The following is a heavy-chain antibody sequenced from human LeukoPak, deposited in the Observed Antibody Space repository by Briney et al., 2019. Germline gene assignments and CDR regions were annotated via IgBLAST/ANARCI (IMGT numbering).Heavy chain of an antibody. V-gene: IGHV3-30*04. CDR1: GFTFSSYA. CDR3: ARDPGGYNLGYYFDY. J-gene: IGHJ4*02. Sequence: GGSLRLSCAASGFTFSSYAMHWVRQAPGKGLEWAAVISHDGSNKYYADSVKGRFTISRDNSKNTLYLQMNSLRAEDTAVYYCARDPGGYNLGYYFDYWGQGTLVTVSS. D-gene: IGHD5-24*01. CDR2: ISHDGSNK.